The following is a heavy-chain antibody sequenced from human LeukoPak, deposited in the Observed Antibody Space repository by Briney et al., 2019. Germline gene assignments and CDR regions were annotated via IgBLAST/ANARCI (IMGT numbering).Heavy chain of an antibody. D-gene: IGHD3-22*01. J-gene: IGHJ4*02. Sequence: PGRSLRLSCAASGFTFSSYGMHWGRQAPGKGGGRGAVISYDGRKKYYADSVKGRLTISRDNSKKKLYLQMNRRRAEDTAVYYCAKEEEGHYYVSSGYPIDYSGQGTLVTVSS. CDR3: AKEEEGHYYVSSGYPIDY. CDR2: ISYDGRKK. V-gene: IGHV3-30*18. CDR1: GFTFSSYG.